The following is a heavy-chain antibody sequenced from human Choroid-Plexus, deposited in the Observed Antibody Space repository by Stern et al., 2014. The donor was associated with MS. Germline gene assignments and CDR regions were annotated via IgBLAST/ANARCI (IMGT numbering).Heavy chain of an antibody. CDR1: GFTFGSCG. Sequence: VPLLESGGGVVQPGRPLRLSCVASGFTFGSCGMHWVRKAPGKGLEWVGGVSHDGSYKYYADSVKRRFAISRDNSQNTLYMQMSSLRPEDTAVYYCAKDLQYLTYFFDHLGQGSLVTVSS. CDR2: VSHDGSYK. J-gene: IGHJ5*02. V-gene: IGHV3-30*18. D-gene: IGHD2/OR15-2a*01. CDR3: AKDLQYLTYFFDH.